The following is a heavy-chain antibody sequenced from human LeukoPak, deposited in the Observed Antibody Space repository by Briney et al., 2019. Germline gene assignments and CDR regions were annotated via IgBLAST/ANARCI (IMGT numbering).Heavy chain of an antibody. CDR2: IIPIFGTA. V-gene: IGHV1-69*06. CDR1: GGTFSSYA. J-gene: IGHJ4*02. CDR3: ARDRWYYYDSSGYYAPFDY. D-gene: IGHD3-22*01. Sequence: ASVKVSCKASGGTFSSYAISWVRQAPGQGLEWMGGIIPIFGTANYAQKFQGRVTITADKSTSTAYMELSSLRSEDTAVYYCARDRWYYYDSSGYYAPFDYWGQGTLVTVSS.